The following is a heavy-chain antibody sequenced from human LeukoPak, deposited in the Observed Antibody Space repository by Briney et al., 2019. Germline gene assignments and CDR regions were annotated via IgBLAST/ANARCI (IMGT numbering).Heavy chain of an antibody. CDR3: ARSGRGTYFYFDL. CDR2: ISTYNGNT. V-gene: IGHV1-18*01. Sequence: ASVKVSCKASGYTFTNYGISWVRQAPGQGLEWMGWISTYNGNTNYAQKLQGRLTVTADTSTGTAYLDLTKLRIDDTAVYFCARSGRGTYFYFDLWGQGTLVTVSS. J-gene: IGHJ4*02. D-gene: IGHD1-26*01. CDR1: GYTFTNYG.